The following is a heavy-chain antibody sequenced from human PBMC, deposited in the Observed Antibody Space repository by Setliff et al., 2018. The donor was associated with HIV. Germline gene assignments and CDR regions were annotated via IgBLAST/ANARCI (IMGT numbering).Heavy chain of an antibody. D-gene: IGHD3-22*01. V-gene: IGHV1-69*02. CDR3: ARSIKYYYDSSGYYNLGY. J-gene: IGHJ4*02. CDR1: GGTFSSYT. Sequence: GASVKVSCKASGGTFSSYTISWVRQAPGQGLEWMGRIIPILGIANYAQKFQGRVTITADKSTSTAYMELSSLRSEDTAVYYCARSIKYYYDSSGYYNLGYWGQGTLVTVSS. CDR2: IIPILGIA.